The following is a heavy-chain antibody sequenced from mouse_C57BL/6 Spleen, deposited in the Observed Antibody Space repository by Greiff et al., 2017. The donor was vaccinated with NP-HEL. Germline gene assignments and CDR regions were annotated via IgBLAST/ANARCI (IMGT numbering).Heavy chain of an antibody. CDR3: ARYPLTTVHWYFDV. D-gene: IGHD1-1*01. J-gene: IGHJ1*03. CDR2: IRNKANGYTT. Sequence: EVQRVESGGGLVQPGGSLSLSCAASGFTFTDYYMSWVRQPPGKALEWLGFIRNKANGYTTEYSASVKGRFTISRDNSQSILYLQMNALRAEDSATYYCARYPLTTVHWYFDVWGTGTTVTVSS. CDR1: GFTFTDYY. V-gene: IGHV7-3*01.